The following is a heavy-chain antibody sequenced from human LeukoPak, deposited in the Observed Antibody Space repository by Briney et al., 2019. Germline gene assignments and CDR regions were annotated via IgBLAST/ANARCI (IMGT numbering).Heavy chain of an antibody. CDR2: IYPGDSDT. D-gene: IGHD2-15*01. Sequence: GESLKISCKGSGYSFTSYWIGWVRQMPGKGLGWMGIIYPGDSDTRYSPSFQGQVTISADKSISTAYLQWSSLKASDTAMYYCARAYCSGGSCGGPFDYWGQGTLVTVSS. CDR3: ARAYCSGGSCGGPFDY. J-gene: IGHJ4*02. V-gene: IGHV5-51*01. CDR1: GYSFTSYW.